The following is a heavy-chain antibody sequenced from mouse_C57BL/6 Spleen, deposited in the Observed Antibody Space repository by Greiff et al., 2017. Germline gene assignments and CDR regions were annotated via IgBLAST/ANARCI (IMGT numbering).Heavy chain of an antibody. Sequence: EVHLVESGGGLVKPGGSLKLSCAASGFTFSSYAMSWVRQTPEKRLEWVATISDGGSYTYYPDNVKGRFTISRDNAKNNLYLQMSHLKSEDTAMYYCARDDYGSIFAYWCQGTTLTVSS. CDR2: ISDGGSYT. CDR1: GFTFSSYA. CDR3: ARDDYGSIFAY. D-gene: IGHD1-1*01. J-gene: IGHJ2*01. V-gene: IGHV5-4*01.